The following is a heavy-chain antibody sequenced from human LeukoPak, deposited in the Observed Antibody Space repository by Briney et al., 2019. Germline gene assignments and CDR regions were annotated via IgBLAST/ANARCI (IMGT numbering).Heavy chain of an antibody. D-gene: IGHD3-22*01. Sequence: ASVKVSCKASGDTFSTYYMHWVRQAPGQGLEWMGIIKPSGGSTSYAQKFQGRGTMTRDTSTSTAYMELRSLRSEDTAVYYCAGSPYYFDSSGYYGVNYWGQGTLVTVSS. CDR2: IKPSGGST. J-gene: IGHJ4*02. CDR1: GDTFSTYY. CDR3: AGSPYYFDSSGYYGVNY. V-gene: IGHV1-46*01.